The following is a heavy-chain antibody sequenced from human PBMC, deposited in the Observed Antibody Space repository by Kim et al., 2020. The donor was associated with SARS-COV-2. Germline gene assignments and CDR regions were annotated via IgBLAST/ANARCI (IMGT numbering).Heavy chain of an antibody. CDR1: GGSISSYY. V-gene: IGHV4-59*13. CDR2: IYYSGST. J-gene: IGHJ5*02. CDR3: ARDNTPSYYYDSSGSAFDP. D-gene: IGHD3-22*01. Sequence: SETLSLTCTVSGGSISSYYWSWIRQPPGKGLEWIGYIYYSGSTNYNPSLKSRVTISVDTSKNQFSLKLSSVTAADTAVYYCARDNTPSYYYDSSGSAFDPWGQGTLVTVSS.